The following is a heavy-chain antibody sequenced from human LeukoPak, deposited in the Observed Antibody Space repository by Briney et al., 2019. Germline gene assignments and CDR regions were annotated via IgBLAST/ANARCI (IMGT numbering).Heavy chain of an antibody. CDR1: GGSFSGYY. CDR3: ARNAGYSDLNY. CDR2: INHSGST. J-gene: IGHJ4*02. V-gene: IGHV4-34*01. D-gene: IGHD3-22*01. Sequence: SETLSLTCAVYGGSFSGYYWSWIRQPPGKGLEWIGEINHSGSTNYNPSLKSRVTISVDTSKNQFSLKLSSVTAADTAIYYCARNAGYSDLNYWGQGVLVTVSS.